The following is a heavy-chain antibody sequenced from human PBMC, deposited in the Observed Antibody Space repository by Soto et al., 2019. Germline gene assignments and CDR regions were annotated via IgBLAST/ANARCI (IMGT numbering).Heavy chain of an antibody. CDR2: VTSRGDTT. Sequence: EVQLLQSGGGLVQPGGSLRLSCAASGFIFSNYAMNWVRQAPGKGLEWVSIVTSRGDTTYYADSVKGRFTISRDNSKNPLYRQVNSLTAEDTAVYYCAKDRLGGGLDYWGQGTLVSVSS. CDR1: GFIFSNYA. V-gene: IGHV3-23*01. J-gene: IGHJ4*02. D-gene: IGHD3-16*01. CDR3: AKDRLGGGLDY.